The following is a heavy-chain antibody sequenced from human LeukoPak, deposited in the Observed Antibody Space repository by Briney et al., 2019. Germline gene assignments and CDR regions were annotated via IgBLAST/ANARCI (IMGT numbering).Heavy chain of an antibody. CDR3: AGRGIIMCFWTPIIDYHGLDV. CDR1: GFTFRNHW. V-gene: IGHV3-74*03. CDR2: IENDGSST. D-gene: IGHD3/OR15-3a*01. J-gene: IGHJ6*02. Sequence: GGSLRLSCAASGFTFRNHWMHWVRQAPGKGLERVSGIENDGSSTTYADSVKGRVTISRENAENTVYLHLNSLRAEDTAVYYCAGRGIIMCFWTPIIDYHGLDVLGQGTTVTVSS.